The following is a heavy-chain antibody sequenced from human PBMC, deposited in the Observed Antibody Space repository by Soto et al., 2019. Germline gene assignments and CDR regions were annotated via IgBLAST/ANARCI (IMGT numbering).Heavy chain of an antibody. J-gene: IGHJ4*02. CDR3: AAERALDSSGYYYYFDY. CDR2: IVVGSGNT. CDR1: GFTFTSAA. Sequence: SVKVSCRASGFTFTSAALRWVRQARGQRLEWIGWIVVGSGNTNYAQKFQERVTITRDMSTSTAYMELSSLRSGDTAVYYCAAERALDSSGYYYYFDYWGQGTLVTVSS. V-gene: IGHV1-58*01. D-gene: IGHD3-22*01.